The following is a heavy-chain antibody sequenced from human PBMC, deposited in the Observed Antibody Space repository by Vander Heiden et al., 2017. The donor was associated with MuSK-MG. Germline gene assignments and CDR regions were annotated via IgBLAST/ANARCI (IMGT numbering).Heavy chain of an antibody. CDR3: ARVRRGEGEGDPEAFDI. CDR1: GYTFTSYA. J-gene: IGHJ3*02. CDR2: INTNTGNP. Sequence: QVQLVQSGSELKKPGASVKVSCKASGYTFTSYAMNWVRQAPGQGLEWMGWINTNTGNPTYAQGFTGRFVFSLDTSVSTAYLQLSSLKAEDTAEYYCARVRRGEGEGDPEAFDIWGQGTMVTVSS. D-gene: IGHD2-21*01. V-gene: IGHV7-4-1*02.